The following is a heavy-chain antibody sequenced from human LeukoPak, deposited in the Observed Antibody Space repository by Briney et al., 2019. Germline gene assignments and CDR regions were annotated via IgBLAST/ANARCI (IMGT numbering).Heavy chain of an antibody. D-gene: IGHD4-11*01. J-gene: IGHJ4*02. V-gene: IGHV3-7*01. Sequence: PGGSLRLSCAASGFTFSSYWMSWVRQAPGKGLEWVANIKQDGSEKYYVDSVKGRFTISRDNAKNSLYLQMNSLRAEDTAVYYCARARGLQMRYYFDYWGQGTLVTVSS. CDR3: ARARGLQMRYYFDY. CDR2: IKQDGSEK. CDR1: GFTFSSYW.